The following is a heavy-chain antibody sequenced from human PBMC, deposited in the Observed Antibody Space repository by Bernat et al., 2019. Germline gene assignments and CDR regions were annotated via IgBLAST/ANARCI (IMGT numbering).Heavy chain of an antibody. V-gene: IGHV4-39*01. J-gene: IGHJ4*02. CDR2: IYYSGST. D-gene: IGHD6-19*01. Sequence: QLQLQESGPGLVKPSETLSLTCTVSGGSISSSSYYWGWIRQPPGKGLEWIGSIYYSGSTYYNPSLKSRVTISVDTSKNQFSLKLSSVTAADMAVYYCARHREQWLVRPLSFDYWGQGTLVTVSS. CDR1: GGSISSSSYY. CDR3: ARHREQWLVRPLSFDY.